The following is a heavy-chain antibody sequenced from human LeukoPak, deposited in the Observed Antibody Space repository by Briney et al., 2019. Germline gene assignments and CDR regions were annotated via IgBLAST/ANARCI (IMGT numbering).Heavy chain of an antibody. V-gene: IGHV3-7*04. D-gene: IGHD5-24*01. CDR1: GFTFSSYA. CDR3: TRVGYIDEGIDY. Sequence: GRSLRLSCAASGFTFSSYAMHWVRQAPGKGLEWVANIKQDSSKKSYVDSVKGRFTISRDNAKNSLYLQMNSLRAEDTAIYYCTRVGYIDEGIDYWGQGTLVTVSS. CDR2: IKQDSSKK. J-gene: IGHJ4*02.